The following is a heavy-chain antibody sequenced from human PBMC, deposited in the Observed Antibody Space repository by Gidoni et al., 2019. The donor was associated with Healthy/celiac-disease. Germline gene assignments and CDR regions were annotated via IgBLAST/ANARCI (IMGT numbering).Heavy chain of an antibody. Sequence: QVQLQESGPGLVKPSETLSLTCTVSGGSVSSGSYYWSWIRQPPGKGLEWIGYIYYSGSTNYHPPLTSRVTISVDTSKNQFSLKLSSVTAADTAVYYCARDREGGWFDPWGQGTLVTVSS. CDR2: IYYSGST. D-gene: IGHD1-26*01. CDR1: GGSVSSGSYY. V-gene: IGHV4-61*01. J-gene: IGHJ5*02. CDR3: ARDREGGWFDP.